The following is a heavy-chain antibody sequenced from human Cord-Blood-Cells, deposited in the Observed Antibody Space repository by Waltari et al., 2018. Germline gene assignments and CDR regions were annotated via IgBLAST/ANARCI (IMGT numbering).Heavy chain of an antibody. CDR3: ARGTTIVVVPAARYWYFDL. CDR2: INHSGST. Sequence: QVQLQQWGAGLLKPSETLSLTYAVYGGSFSGYYWSWIRQPPGKGLEWIGEINHSGSTNYNPSLKSRVTISVDTAKNQFSLKLSSVTAADTAVYYCARGTTIVVVPAARYWYFDLWGRGTLVTVSS. CDR1: GGSFSGYY. J-gene: IGHJ2*01. D-gene: IGHD2-2*01. V-gene: IGHV4-34*01.